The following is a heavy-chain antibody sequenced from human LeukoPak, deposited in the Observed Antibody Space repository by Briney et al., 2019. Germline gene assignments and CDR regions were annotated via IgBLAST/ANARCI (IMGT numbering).Heavy chain of an antibody. J-gene: IGHJ4*01. D-gene: IGHD5-18*01. CDR1: GFTFSTYW. CDR3: ARTFENTYGDY. V-gene: IGHV3-74*01. Sequence: GGSLRLSCAASGFTFSTYWMHWVCQAPGKGLVWVSRINVDGTTTTYADSVKGRFTISRDNAKNTLYLQMYSLRGEDTAVYYCARTFENTYGDYWGHGTLVTVSS. CDR2: INVDGTTT.